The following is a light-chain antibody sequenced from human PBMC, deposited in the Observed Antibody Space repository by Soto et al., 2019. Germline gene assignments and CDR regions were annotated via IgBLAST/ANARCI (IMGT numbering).Light chain of an antibody. J-gene: IGKJ4*01. CDR2: AAS. V-gene: IGKV1-9*01. CDR3: QHFNSYPLT. Sequence: DIHLTQSPSFLSASVGDRVTITCRASQGIASSLAWYQQKAGKAPKLLIYAASTLESGVPSRFSGSGPGTEFPLTISNLQPEDFAISYCQHFNSYPLTFGGGTKVEIK. CDR1: QGIASS.